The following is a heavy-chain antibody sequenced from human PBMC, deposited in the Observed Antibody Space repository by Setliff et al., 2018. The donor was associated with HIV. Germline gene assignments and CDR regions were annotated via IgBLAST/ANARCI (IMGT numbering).Heavy chain of an antibody. Sequence: ETLSLTCTVSGGSINTYYWSWIRQPAGKGLEWIGRFYTSGSTNYNPYLKSRVTMSFDTSKNQFSRNLNSVNAADTAVYYCARSLTKQLVLGTSREYYFDSWGLGALVTVSS. J-gene: IGHJ4*02. V-gene: IGHV4-4*07. CDR1: GGSINTYY. D-gene: IGHD6-13*01. CDR2: FYTSGST. CDR3: ARSLTKQLVLGTSREYYFDS.